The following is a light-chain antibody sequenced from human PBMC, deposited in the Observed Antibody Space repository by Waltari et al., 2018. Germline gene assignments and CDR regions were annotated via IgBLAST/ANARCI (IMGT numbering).Light chain of an antibody. Sequence: QSALTQPASVSGSPGQSITISCTGSRSDVGRYDLFSWYQHHPDKAPQVIIFEDSKSPSGVSNRFSGSKSGNTASLTISGLQAEDEADYYCCSYADSRTWVFGGGTKLTVL. CDR1: RSDVGRYDL. J-gene: IGLJ3*02. V-gene: IGLV2-23*01. CDR2: EDS. CDR3: CSYADSRTWV.